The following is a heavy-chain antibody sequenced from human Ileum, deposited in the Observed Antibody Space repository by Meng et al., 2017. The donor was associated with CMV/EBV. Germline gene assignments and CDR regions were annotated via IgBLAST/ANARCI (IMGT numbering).Heavy chain of an antibody. CDR3: ARLGGFEYSFDY. D-gene: IGHD3-9*01. V-gene: IGHV4-39*01. J-gene: IGHJ4*02. Sequence: SETLSLTCTVSGGSFTDTSHYWGWIRQPPGKGLEWIGSVFYSGRTYYSPSLKSRVIISVDTSSNQFSLKLSSVTAADTGVYYCARLGGFEYSFDYWGQGTLVTVSS. CDR2: VFYSGRT. CDR1: GGSFTDTSHY.